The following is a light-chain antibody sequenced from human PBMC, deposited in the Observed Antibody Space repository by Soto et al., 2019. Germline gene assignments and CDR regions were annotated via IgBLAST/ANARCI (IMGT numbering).Light chain of an antibody. CDR1: SSNFGAGYE. Sequence: QSVLTQPPSVSGAPGQRVTISCTGSSSNFGAGYEVHWYKQVPGAAPTLVIFNNLNRPSGVPERFSGSKSGTSASLVISGLQAEDEADYYCQSWDSSLRVYVFGSGTKLTVL. J-gene: IGLJ1*01. CDR3: QSWDSSLRVYV. V-gene: IGLV1-40*01. CDR2: NNL.